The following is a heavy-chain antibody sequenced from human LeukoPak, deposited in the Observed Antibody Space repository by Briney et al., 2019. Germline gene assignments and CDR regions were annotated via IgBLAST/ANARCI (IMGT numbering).Heavy chain of an antibody. CDR1: GYTFTGYY. D-gene: IGHD6-13*01. Sequence: ASVKVSCKASGYTFTGYYMHWVRQAPGQGLEWMGRINPNSGGTNYAQKFQGRVTMTRDTSISTAYMELSRLRSDDTAVYYCKRGAAAGTDPVRLDYWGQGTLVTVSS. V-gene: IGHV1-2*06. CDR2: INPNSGGT. CDR3: KRGAAAGTDPVRLDY. J-gene: IGHJ4*02.